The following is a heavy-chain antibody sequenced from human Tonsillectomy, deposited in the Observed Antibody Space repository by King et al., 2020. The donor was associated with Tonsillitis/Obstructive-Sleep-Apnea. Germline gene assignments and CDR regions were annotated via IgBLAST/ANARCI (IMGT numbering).Heavy chain of an antibody. CDR3: AKRGYRGYDPPEPYYYYYYMDV. CDR1: GFTFSSYT. Sequence: VQLVQSGGGLVQPGGSLRLACAASGFTFSSYTMNLVLRAPGKGWEWVSVLSGSGGSTYYADSVKVRFTISRDNSKNTLYLQMNSLRAEDTAVYYCAKRGYRGYDPPEPYYYYYYMDVWGKGTTVTVSS. V-gene: IGHV3-23*04. D-gene: IGHD5-12*01. CDR2: LSGSGGST. J-gene: IGHJ6*03.